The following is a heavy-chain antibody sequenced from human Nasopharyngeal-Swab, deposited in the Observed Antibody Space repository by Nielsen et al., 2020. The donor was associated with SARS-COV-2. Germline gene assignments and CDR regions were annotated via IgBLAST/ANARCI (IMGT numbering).Heavy chain of an antibody. V-gene: IGHV3-11*04. CDR3: ARGDDTTGYYEPFDS. Sequence: WIRQPPGKGLEWVSFISRGGESIYYADSVKGRFTISRDNAKNSVYLQMNSLRAEDSAVYYCARGDDTTGYYEPFDSWGQGTLVTVSS. J-gene: IGHJ4*02. CDR2: ISRGGESI. D-gene: IGHD3-22*01.